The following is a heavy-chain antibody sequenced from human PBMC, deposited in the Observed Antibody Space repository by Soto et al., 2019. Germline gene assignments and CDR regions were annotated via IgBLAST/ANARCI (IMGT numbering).Heavy chain of an antibody. J-gene: IGHJ5*02. D-gene: IGHD6-13*01. Sequence: PGGSLRLSCEASIFTFSSYWMTWVRQAPGKGLEWVANIKQDGSEKNYVDSVKGRFTISRDNAKNSLYLQMNSLRAEDTAVYYCARDRPEYSSSWDNWFDPWGQGTLVTVSS. V-gene: IGHV3-7*01. CDR2: IKQDGSEK. CDR1: IFTFSSYW. CDR3: ARDRPEYSSSWDNWFDP.